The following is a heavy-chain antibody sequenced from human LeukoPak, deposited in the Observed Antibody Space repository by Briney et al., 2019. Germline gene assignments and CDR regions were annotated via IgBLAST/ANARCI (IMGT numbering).Heavy chain of an antibody. J-gene: IGHJ4*02. CDR1: AYIFGGYA. CDR2: INVDNGKT. V-gene: IGHV1-3*01. Sequence: GASVKVSCKASAYIFGGYALHWVRQAPGQRLEWMGWINVDNGKTKSSQKFQDRVTISWDTSANSGYMEMSSLRSEDTAVYYCARPDSGGWYPLDYWSQGTLVTVSS. CDR3: ARPDSGGWYPLDY. D-gene: IGHD6-19*01.